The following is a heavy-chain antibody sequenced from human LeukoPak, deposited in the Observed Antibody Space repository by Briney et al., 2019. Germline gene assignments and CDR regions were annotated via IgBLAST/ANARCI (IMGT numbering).Heavy chain of an antibody. CDR2: IYTSGNT. CDR3: ARGSVRGEFDP. CDR1: GDSISSDSYY. V-gene: IGHV4-61*02. J-gene: IGHJ5*02. D-gene: IGHD3-10*01. Sequence: SETLSLTCTVSGDSISSDSYYWSWIRQPAGKGLEWIGRIYTSGNTNYNPSLKSRVTISVDTSKNQFSLELSSVTAADTAVYSCARGSVRGEFDPWGQGTLVTVSS.